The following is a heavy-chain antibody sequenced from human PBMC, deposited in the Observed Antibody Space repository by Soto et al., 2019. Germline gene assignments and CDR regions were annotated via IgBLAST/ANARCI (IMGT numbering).Heavy chain of an antibody. CDR2: ISSSGSNT. CDR1: GFTFSNYA. D-gene: IGHD3-10*01. CDR3: AKERLARGIDY. J-gene: IGHJ4*02. Sequence: EVQLLDSGGALVQPGGSLRLSCAASGFTFSNYAMSWVRQAPGKGLDWVSTISSSGSNTYYADSVKGRFSISRDNSKNTVYLEMKNLRAEDTAVYYCAKERLARGIDYWGQGTLVTVSS. V-gene: IGHV3-23*01.